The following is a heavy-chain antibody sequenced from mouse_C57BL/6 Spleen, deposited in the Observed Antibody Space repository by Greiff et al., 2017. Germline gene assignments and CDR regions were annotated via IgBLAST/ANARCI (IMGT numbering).Heavy chain of an antibody. J-gene: IGHJ2*01. V-gene: IGHV1-75*01. CDR2: IIPGSGST. D-gene: IGHD1-1*01. Sequence: VQLQQSGPELVKPGASVKISCKASGYTFTDYYINWVKQRPGQGLEWIGWIIPGSGSTYYTEKFKGKATLTVDKSSSTAYMLLSSLTSGDSAVYFCARSLQYYSSPYYFDYWGQGTTLTVSS. CDR1: GYTFTDYY. CDR3: ARSLQYYSSPYYFDY.